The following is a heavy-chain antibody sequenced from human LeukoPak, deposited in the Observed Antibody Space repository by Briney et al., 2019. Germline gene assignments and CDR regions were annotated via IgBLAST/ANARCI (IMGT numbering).Heavy chain of an antibody. CDR3: ARDRGYCSSTSCYTRFDY. V-gene: IGHV4-61*01. CDR1: GGSISSSSYY. J-gene: IGHJ4*02. CDR2: IYYSGST. Sequence: PSETLSLTCTVSGGSISSSSYYWSWIRQPPGKGLEWIGYIYYSGSTNYNPSLKSRVTISVDTSKNQFSLKLSSVTAADTAVYYCARDRGYCSSTSCYTRFDYWGQGTLVTVSS. D-gene: IGHD2-2*02.